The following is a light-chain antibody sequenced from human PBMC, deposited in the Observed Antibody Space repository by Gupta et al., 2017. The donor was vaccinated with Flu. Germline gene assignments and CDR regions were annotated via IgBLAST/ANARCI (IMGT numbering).Light chain of an antibody. CDR2: GAS. V-gene: IGKV3-20*01. J-gene: IGKJ5*01. CDR3: QQNGSSPLT. Sequence: EIVLTQSPGTLSLSPGERATLSFRASQSVSSSYLAWYQQKPGQAPRLLIYGASSRATGIPDRFSGSGSGTDFTLTISRLEPEDFAVYYCQQNGSSPLTFGQGTRVEIK. CDR1: QSVSSSY.